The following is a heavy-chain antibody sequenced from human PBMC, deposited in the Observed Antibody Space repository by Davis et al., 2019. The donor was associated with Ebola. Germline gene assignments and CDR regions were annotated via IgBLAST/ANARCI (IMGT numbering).Heavy chain of an antibody. CDR1: GGSITNSRYY. Sequence: SETLSLTCTVSGGSITNSRYYWGWIRQPPGKGLEWIGSIYYSGSTYYNPSLKSRVTISVDTSKNQFSLKLSSVTAADTAVYYCARHRVSSGWLDYWGQGTLVTVSS. CDR2: IYYSGST. J-gene: IGHJ4*02. D-gene: IGHD6-19*01. CDR3: ARHRVSSGWLDY. V-gene: IGHV4-39*01.